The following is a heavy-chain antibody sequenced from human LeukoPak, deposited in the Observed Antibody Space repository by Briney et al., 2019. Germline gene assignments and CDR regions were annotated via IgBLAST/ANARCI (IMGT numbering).Heavy chain of an antibody. CDR2: IYHSGST. CDR3: ARVTKDYDFWSGPFNWFDP. Sequence: SETLSLTCTVSGYSISSGYYWGWIRQPPGKGLEWIGSIYHSGSTYYNPSLKSRVTISVDTSKNQFSLKLSSVTAGDTAVYYCARVTKDYDFWSGPFNWFDPWGQGTLVTVSS. D-gene: IGHD3-3*01. V-gene: IGHV4-38-2*02. J-gene: IGHJ5*02. CDR1: GYSISSGYY.